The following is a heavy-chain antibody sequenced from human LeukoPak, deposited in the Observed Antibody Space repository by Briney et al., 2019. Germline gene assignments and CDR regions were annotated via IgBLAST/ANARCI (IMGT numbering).Heavy chain of an antibody. Sequence: PSETLSLTCTVSGGSISSYYWSWIRQPPGKGLEWIGYIYYSGSTNYNPSLKSRVTISVDTSKNQFSLKLSSVTAADTAVYYCARGQQEQWLVPYSDYWGQGTLVTVSS. CDR1: GGSISSYY. CDR3: ARGQQEQWLVPYSDY. J-gene: IGHJ4*02. V-gene: IGHV4-59*01. CDR2: IYYSGST. D-gene: IGHD6-19*01.